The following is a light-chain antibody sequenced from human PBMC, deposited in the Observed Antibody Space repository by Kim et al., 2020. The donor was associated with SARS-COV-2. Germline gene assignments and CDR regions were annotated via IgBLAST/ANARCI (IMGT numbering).Light chain of an antibody. V-gene: IGLV3-19*01. CDR2: GEN. CDR3: NSRDSSETHYV. J-gene: IGLJ1*01. CDR1: SLRNSY. Sequence: ALGKTVRITCQGDSLRNSYPSWYHQKPGQAPILVFYGENDRPSGISDRFSGSISGDTAYLTIAGAQAEDDGDYFCNSRDSSETHYVFGSGTKVTVL.